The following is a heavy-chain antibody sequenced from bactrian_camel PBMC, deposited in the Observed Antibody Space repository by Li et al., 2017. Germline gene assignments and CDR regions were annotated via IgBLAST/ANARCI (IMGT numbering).Heavy chain of an antibody. CDR2: INRGTT. J-gene: IGHJ4*01. CDR1: EFFITYL. Sequence: HVQLVESGGGLVQPGGSVRLSCKASEFFITYLMYWVRQAPGKGLEWVSSINRGTTYYANSVKGRFDISVDSAKNTVYLQMNSLKPEDTAVYYCVPTPRPEVDWSGVQGTQVTVS. V-gene: IGHV3S1*01. D-gene: IGHD1*01.